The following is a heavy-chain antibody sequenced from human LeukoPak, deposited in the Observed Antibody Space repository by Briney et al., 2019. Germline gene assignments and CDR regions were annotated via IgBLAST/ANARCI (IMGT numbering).Heavy chain of an antibody. Sequence: KPGGSLRLSCAASAFTFSSYSMKWVRQAPGKGLEWVSFISRSSSNKYYADSLKGRFTISRDNAKNSLHLHMNSLRAEDTAVYYCARHSMSLYVAPDGDIWGQGTMVIVSS. V-gene: IGHV3-21*01. J-gene: IGHJ3*02. CDR3: ARHSMSLYVAPDGDI. CDR2: ISRSSSNK. CDR1: AFTFSSYS. D-gene: IGHD3-16*01.